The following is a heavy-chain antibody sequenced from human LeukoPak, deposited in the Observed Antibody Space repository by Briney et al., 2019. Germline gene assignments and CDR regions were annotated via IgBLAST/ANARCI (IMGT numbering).Heavy chain of an antibody. Sequence: GGSLRLSCAASGFTFSSYARSWVRQAPGKGLEWVSAISGSGGSTYYADSVKGRFTISRDNSKNTLYLQMNSLRAEDTAVYYCAKRNPGGRYYYYMDVWGKGTTVTVSS. CDR2: ISGSGGST. J-gene: IGHJ6*03. CDR3: AKRNPGGRYYYYMDV. D-gene: IGHD1-14*01. CDR1: GFTFSSYA. V-gene: IGHV3-23*01.